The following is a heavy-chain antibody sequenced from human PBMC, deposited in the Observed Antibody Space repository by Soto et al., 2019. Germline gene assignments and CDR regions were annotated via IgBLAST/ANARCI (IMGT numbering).Heavy chain of an antibody. CDR3: VRVGPWVPSYSDNSPSTCEKWFDP. D-gene: IGHD3-22*01. CDR2: IYHGWST. J-gene: IGHJ5*02. CDR1: GYSISSGYY. V-gene: IGHV4-38-2*01. Sequence: SETLSLTCAVSGYSISSGYYWGWLRQPPGKGLEWIGSIYHGWSTYYNPSLNSRVTLSIDMITHHVSLILNSVTAADTAVYYCVRVGPWVPSYSDNSPSTCEKWFDPWGQGTLVNVSS.